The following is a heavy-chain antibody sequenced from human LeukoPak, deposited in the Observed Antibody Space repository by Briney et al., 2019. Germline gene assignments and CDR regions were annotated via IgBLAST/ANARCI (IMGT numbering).Heavy chain of an antibody. D-gene: IGHD3-10*01. Sequence: GGPLRLSCAASGFTFTSFDMSWVRQAPGRGLEWVSTLACLDSSCTEYYADSVKGRFSISRDNSKSTLSLQMNSLRVDDTAIYYCARDSEGCFDYWGQGTLVTVSS. J-gene: IGHJ4*02. V-gene: IGHV3-23*01. CDR3: ARDSEGCFDY. CDR1: GFTFTSFD. CDR2: LACLDSSCTE.